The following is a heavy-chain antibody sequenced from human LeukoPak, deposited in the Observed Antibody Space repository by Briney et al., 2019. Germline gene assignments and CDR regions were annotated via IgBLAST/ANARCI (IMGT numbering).Heavy chain of an antibody. Sequence: SQTLSLTCTVSGGSISSGGYYWSWIRQHPGKGLEWIGYIYYSGSTNYNPSLKSRVTISVDTSKNQFSLKLSSVTAADTAVYYCARQGSCSSTSCYDPWGQGTLVTVSS. CDR3: ARQGSCSSTSCYDP. D-gene: IGHD2-2*01. J-gene: IGHJ5*02. CDR2: IYYSGST. V-gene: IGHV4-31*03. CDR1: GGSISSGGYY.